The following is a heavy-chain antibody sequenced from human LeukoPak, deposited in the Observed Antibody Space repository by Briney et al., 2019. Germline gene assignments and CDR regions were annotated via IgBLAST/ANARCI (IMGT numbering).Heavy chain of an antibody. D-gene: IGHD2-2*01. J-gene: IGHJ5*02. CDR2: IDHTGST. V-gene: IGHV4-59*08. Sequence: KPSETLSLTCTVSGGSISGYYWNWIRQPPGKGLDWIGYIDHTGSTNYNPSLKSRVTISVDTSKNQFSLKLSSVTAADTAVYYCARLSPSYSTSSSWFDPWGQGTLVTVSS. CDR1: GGSISGYY. CDR3: ARLSPSYSTSSSWFDP.